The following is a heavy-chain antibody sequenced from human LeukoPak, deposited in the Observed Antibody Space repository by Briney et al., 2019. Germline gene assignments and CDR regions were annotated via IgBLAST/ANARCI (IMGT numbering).Heavy chain of an antibody. CDR1: GGSIGSDY. CDR3: ARHAVRAAAGTNFNWFDP. CDR2: IYYTGGT. V-gene: IGHV4-59*08. D-gene: IGHD6-13*01. J-gene: IGHJ5*02. Sequence: SETLSLTCTVSGGSIGSDYWTWIRQPPGKGLEYIGYIYYTGGTNYNPSLKSRVTISVDTSKNQFSLKLSSVTAAGTAVYYCARHAVRAAAGTNFNWFDPWGQGTLVTVSS.